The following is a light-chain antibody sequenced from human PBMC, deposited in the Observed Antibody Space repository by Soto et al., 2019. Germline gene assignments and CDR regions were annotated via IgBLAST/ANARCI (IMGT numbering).Light chain of an antibody. Sequence: SVLTQPRSASGSPGRSVTISCTGASSDVGGYNFVSWYQQHPGKAPKLLIYGVTKRPSGVPDRFSGSRSGNTASLTVSGLQAEDEADYYCSSYAGSNNMVFGTGTKVTVL. CDR2: GVT. CDR1: SSDVGGYNF. CDR3: SSYAGSNNMV. J-gene: IGLJ1*01. V-gene: IGLV2-8*01.